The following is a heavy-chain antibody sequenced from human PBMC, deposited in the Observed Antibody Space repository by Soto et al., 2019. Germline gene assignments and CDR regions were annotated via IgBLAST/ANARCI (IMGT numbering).Heavy chain of an antibody. D-gene: IGHD3-22*01. V-gene: IGHV4-34*01. CDR2: INHSGST. J-gene: IGHJ5*02. CDR3: ARGDRTDRRKNWFDP. CDR1: GGSFSGYY. Sequence: QVQLQQWGAGLLKPSETLSLTCAVYGGSFSGYYWSWIRQPPGKGLEWIGEINHSGSTNYNPSLKSRVTIAVDTSKNQFSLKLSSVTAADTAVYYCARGDRTDRRKNWFDPWGQGTLVTVSS.